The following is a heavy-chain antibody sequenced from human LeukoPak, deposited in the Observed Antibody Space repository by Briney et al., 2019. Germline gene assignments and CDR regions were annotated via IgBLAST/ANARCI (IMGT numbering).Heavy chain of an antibody. Sequence: SVKVSCKASGGTFSSYAISWVRQAPGQGLEWMGRIIPIFGTANYTQKFQGRVTITTDESTGTAYMELPSLRSEDTAVYYSARPDDGTGDAFDIWGKGTMVTASS. D-gene: IGHD1-1*01. J-gene: IGHJ3*02. CDR3: ARPDDGTGDAFDI. V-gene: IGHV1-69*05. CDR2: IIPIFGTA. CDR1: GGTFSSYA.